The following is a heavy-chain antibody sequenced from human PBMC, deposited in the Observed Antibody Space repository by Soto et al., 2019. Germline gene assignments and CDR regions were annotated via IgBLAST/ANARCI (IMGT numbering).Heavy chain of an antibody. CDR1: GFTFSSYG. CDR2: IWYDGSNK. Sequence: GGSLRLSCAASGFTFSSYGMHWVRQAPGKGLEWVAVIWYDGSNKYYADSVKGRFTISRDNSKNTLYLQMNSLRAEDTAVYYCARDIDGYNENFDYWGQGTLVTVSS. D-gene: IGHD5-12*01. CDR3: ARDIDGYNENFDY. J-gene: IGHJ4*02. V-gene: IGHV3-33*01.